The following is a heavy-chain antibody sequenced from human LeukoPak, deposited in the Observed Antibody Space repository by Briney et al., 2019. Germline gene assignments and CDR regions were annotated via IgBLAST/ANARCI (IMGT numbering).Heavy chain of an antibody. V-gene: IGHV4-31*02. CDR2: IYYSGTT. CDR1: GGSIXSXGYY. Sequence: TLSLTXXXXGGSIXSXGYYWSWIRQHPGKGLEWIVYIYYSGTTYYNPSLKRRLTISIDTSKNQFSLKVTSVTAADTAVYYCARAAQNWNNAPYFDFWGQGTLVTVSS. CDR3: ARAAQNWNNAPYFDF. D-gene: IGHD1/OR15-1a*01. J-gene: IGHJ4*02.